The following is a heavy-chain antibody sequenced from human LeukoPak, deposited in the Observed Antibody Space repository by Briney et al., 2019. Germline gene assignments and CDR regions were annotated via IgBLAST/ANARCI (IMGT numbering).Heavy chain of an antibody. Sequence: GGSLRLSCAASGFTFSSYAMSWVRQAPGKGLEWVSAISGSGGSTYYADSVKGRFTISRDNSKNTLYLQMNSLRAEDTAVYYCAKDPHYDFWSGPYFDYWGQGTLVTVSS. J-gene: IGHJ4*02. CDR1: GFTFSSYA. CDR2: ISGSGGST. D-gene: IGHD3-3*01. CDR3: AKDPHYDFWSGPYFDY. V-gene: IGHV3-23*01.